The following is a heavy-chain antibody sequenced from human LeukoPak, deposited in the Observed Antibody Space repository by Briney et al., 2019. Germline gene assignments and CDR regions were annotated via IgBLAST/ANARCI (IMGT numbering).Heavy chain of an antibody. CDR1: GFTFSDYY. V-gene: IGHV3-11*04. CDR3: ARGGYSYGLIDY. D-gene: IGHD5-18*01. Sequence: GGSLRLSCAASGFTFSDYYINWIRQAPGKGLEWVSYISSSGSTIYYADPVKGRFTISRDNAKNSLYLQMNNLRAEDTAVYYCARGGYSYGLIDYWGQGTLVTVSS. J-gene: IGHJ4*02. CDR2: ISSSGSTI.